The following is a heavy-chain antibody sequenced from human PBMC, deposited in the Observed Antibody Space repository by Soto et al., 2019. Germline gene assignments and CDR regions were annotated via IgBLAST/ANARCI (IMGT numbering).Heavy chain of an antibody. CDR3: ARDKITGLFDY. CDR2: INHSGST. J-gene: IGHJ4*02. Sequence: QVQLQQWGAGLLKPSETLSLTCAVYGGSFSGYYWTWIRQPPGTGLEWIGEINHSGSTYYNPSLKSRVTISVDTSKNQFSLKLTSVTAADTAVYYCARDKITGLFDYWGQGTRVTVSS. D-gene: IGHD2-8*02. CDR1: GGSFSGYY. V-gene: IGHV4-34*01.